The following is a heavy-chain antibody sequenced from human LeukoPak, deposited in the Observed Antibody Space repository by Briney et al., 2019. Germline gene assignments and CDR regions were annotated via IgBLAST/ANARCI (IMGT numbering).Heavy chain of an antibody. CDR1: GFTFSNAW. D-gene: IGHD2-8*01. CDR3: TAGVGHSDFDY. Sequence: GGSLRLSCAASGFTFSNAWMSWVRQAPGKGLEWVGRVKSKSNGGTTGYAAPVKGRFTISRDVSKNTYLQMNSLKSEDTAVYFCTAGVGHSDFDYWGQGTLVTVSS. J-gene: IGHJ4*02. CDR2: VKSKSNGGTT. V-gene: IGHV3-15*01.